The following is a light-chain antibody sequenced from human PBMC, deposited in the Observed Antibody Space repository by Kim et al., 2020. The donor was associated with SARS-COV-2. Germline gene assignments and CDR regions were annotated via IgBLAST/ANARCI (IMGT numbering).Light chain of an antibody. CDR3: QQYGSSPYS. V-gene: IGKV3-20*01. J-gene: IGKJ2*03. CDR2: EAF. Sequence: EIVLTQSPGTLSLSPGERATLSCRASQSVGSSLLAWYQQKPGQAPRLLIYEAFKRVAGIPDRFSGSGSGTDFTLTISRPEPEDFAMYYCQQYGSSPYSFGQGTKVDIK. CDR1: QSVGSSL.